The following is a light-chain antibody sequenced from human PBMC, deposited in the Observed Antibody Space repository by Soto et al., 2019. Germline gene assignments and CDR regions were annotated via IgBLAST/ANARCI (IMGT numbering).Light chain of an antibody. V-gene: IGKV1-5*03. J-gene: IGKJ2*01. CDR2: KAS. CDR3: QQYNSLPYT. CDR1: QSISSW. Sequence: DIQMTQSPSTLPASLGDTVTITCRASQSISSWLAWYQQKPGKAPKVLIYKASSLESGVPSRFSGSGSGTEFTLTISSLQPDDFATYYCQQYNSLPYTFGQGTKLEIK.